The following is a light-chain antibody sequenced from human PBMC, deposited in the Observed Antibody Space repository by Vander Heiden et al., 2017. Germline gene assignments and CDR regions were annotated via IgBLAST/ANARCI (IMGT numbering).Light chain of an antibody. V-gene: IGKV3-20*01. CDR2: GAS. J-gene: IGKJ4*01. CDR1: QSVSSIY. CDR3: QQYFSH. Sequence: EIVLTQAPGTLSLSPGESATLSCRPSQSVSSIYFSCDQQTPGQAPGLLIYGASRMATGIPDRFSGSGSGTDFTLTISRLVPEDFAVYYGQQYFSHFGGGTKVEIK.